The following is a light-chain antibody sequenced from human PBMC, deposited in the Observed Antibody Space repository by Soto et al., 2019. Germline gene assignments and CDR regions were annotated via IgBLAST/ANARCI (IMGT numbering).Light chain of an antibody. Sequence: EMVLTQSPGTLSLSPGERATLSGRASQSVSSSYLAWYQQKPGQAPRLLIYGASSRATGIPDRFSGSGSGTDFTLTISRLESEDFAVYYCQQYGSSPRGTFGQGTKLEIK. V-gene: IGKV3-20*01. CDR1: QSVSSSY. CDR2: GAS. J-gene: IGKJ2*01. CDR3: QQYGSSPRGT.